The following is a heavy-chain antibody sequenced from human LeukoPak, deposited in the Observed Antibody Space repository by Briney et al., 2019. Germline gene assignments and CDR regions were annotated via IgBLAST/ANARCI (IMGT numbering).Heavy chain of an antibody. V-gene: IGHV1-8*03. CDR1: GYTFTSYD. CDR3: ARVGCGGSCYGFDP. Sequence: GASVKVSXKASGYTFTSYDINWVRQATGQGLEWMGWMNPNSGNTGYAQKFQGRVTITRNTSISTAYMELSSLRSEDTAVYYCARVGCGGSCYGFDPWGQGTLVTVSS. CDR2: MNPNSGNT. J-gene: IGHJ5*02. D-gene: IGHD2-15*01.